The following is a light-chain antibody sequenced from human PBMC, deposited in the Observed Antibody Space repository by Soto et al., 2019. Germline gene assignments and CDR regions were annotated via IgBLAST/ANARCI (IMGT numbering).Light chain of an antibody. CDR1: SSNIGAGFD. J-gene: IGLJ1*01. V-gene: IGLV1-40*01. Sequence: QLVLTQPPSVSGAPGQRVTISCTGSSSNIGAGFDVHWYQQLPGSAPKLLIYSNNNRPSGVPDRFSVSRSATSASLAITGLQAADEADYYCQSYDSSLSAYVFGTATKLTVL. CDR2: SNN. CDR3: QSYDSSLSAYV.